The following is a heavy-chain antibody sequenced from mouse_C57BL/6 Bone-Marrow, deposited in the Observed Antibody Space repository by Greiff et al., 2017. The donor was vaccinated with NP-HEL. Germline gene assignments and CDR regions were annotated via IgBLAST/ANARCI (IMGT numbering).Heavy chain of an antibody. CDR3: ARDYYGSSLVYFDY. J-gene: IGHJ2*01. Sequence: EVQVVESGGGLVKPGGSLKLSCAASGFTFSDYGMHWVRQAPEKGLEWVAYISSGSSTIYYADTVKGRFTISRDNAKNTLFLQMTSLRSEDTAMYYCARDYYGSSLVYFDYWGQGTTLTVSS. D-gene: IGHD1-1*01. CDR2: ISSGSSTI. V-gene: IGHV5-17*01. CDR1: GFTFSDYG.